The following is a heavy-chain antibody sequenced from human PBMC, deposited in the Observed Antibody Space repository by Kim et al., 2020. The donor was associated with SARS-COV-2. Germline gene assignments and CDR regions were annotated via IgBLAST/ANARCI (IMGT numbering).Heavy chain of an antibody. Sequence: PALKGRVTISVDTSKNQFSLKMTSVTAADTAVYYCARHGNPAYTDSWYDCWGQGTLVTVSS. V-gene: IGHV4-59*08. J-gene: IGHJ4*02. CDR3: ARHGNPAYTDSWYDC. D-gene: IGHD6-13*01.